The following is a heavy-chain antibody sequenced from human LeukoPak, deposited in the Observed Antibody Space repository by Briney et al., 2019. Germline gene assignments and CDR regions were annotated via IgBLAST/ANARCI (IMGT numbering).Heavy chain of an antibody. CDR2: IYYSGST. D-gene: IGHD5-12*01. J-gene: IGHJ4*02. CDR3: ARVRATKVPKVFDY. V-gene: IGHV4-30-4*07. Sequence: SETLSLTCTVSGGSISSGGYSWSWIRQPPGKGLEWIGYIYYSGSTYYTPSLKSRITISLDTSKNQFSLKLSSVTAADTAVYYCARVRATKVPKVFDYWGQGTLVTVSS. CDR1: GGSISSGGYS.